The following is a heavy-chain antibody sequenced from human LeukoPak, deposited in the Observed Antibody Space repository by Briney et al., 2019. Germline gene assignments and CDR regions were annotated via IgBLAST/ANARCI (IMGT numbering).Heavy chain of an antibody. Sequence: SETLSLTCTVDGGSISRYYWSWIRQPQEKGLEWIGYIYNSGSTNYNPSPNSIVTISVDTSKNQFSLKLSSVTAADTAVYYCARVSAVAGIDYWGQGTLVTVSS. V-gene: IGHV4-59*01. J-gene: IGHJ4*02. D-gene: IGHD6-19*01. CDR3: ARVSAVAGIDY. CDR2: IYNSGST. CDR1: GGSISRYY.